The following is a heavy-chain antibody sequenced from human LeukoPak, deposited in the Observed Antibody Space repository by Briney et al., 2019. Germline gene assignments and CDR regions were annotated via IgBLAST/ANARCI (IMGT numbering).Heavy chain of an antibody. CDR1: GFTLSGSA. J-gene: IGHJ5*02. V-gene: IGHV3-73*01. CDR2: IDKKDNLYAT. CDR3: TRDRGTYNWFDP. Sequence: GGSLILSCAASGFTLSGSAVHWVRQSSGKGLEWVGHIDKKDNLYATAYAESVKGRFTISRDDSKDTAFLHMDSLKTEDTALYYCTRDRGTYNWFDPWGQGTLVTVSS. D-gene: IGHD2-15*01.